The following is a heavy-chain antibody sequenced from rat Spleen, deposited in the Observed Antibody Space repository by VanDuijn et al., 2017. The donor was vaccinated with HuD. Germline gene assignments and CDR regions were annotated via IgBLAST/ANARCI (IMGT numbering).Heavy chain of an antibody. V-gene: IGHV5-20*01. CDR3: TRDDYYSAVFDY. D-gene: IGHD1-1*01. CDR1: GFTFSNYY. CDR2: ITYDGDAT. J-gene: IGHJ2*01. Sequence: EVQLVESGGGLVQPGRSLKLSCAASGFTFSNYYMAWVRQAPTKGLEWVASITYDGDATYYRDSVKGRFTIFRDNAKLSLYLQMNSLKSEDTATYYCTRDDYYSAVFDYWGQGVMVTVSS.